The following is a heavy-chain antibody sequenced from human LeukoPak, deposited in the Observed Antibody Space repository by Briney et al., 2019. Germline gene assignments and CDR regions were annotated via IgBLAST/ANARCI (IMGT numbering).Heavy chain of an antibody. Sequence: QPGGSLRLSCAASGFSFSSYAMSWVRQAPGKGLEWVSAIGNSGVSTYYADSVKGRFTISRDNSKNTLYLQMNSLRAEDTAVYYCAKGVSLHWEYYFDYWGQGPLVTVSS. J-gene: IGHJ4*02. CDR3: AKGVSLHWEYYFDY. V-gene: IGHV3-23*01. D-gene: IGHD1-26*01. CDR2: IGNSGVST. CDR1: GFSFSSYA.